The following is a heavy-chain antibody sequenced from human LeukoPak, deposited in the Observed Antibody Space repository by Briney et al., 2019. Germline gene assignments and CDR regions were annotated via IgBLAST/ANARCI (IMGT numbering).Heavy chain of an antibody. Sequence: ASVTLSCKASGYTFTFYYIHWVRQAPGQALEWLGWINPNSGGTNYAQKFQGRVTMTRDTSISTAYMELSRLRSDDTAVYYCARDIFLTAGGSTSEDWGQGTLVTVSS. CDR1: GYTFTFYY. CDR3: ARDIFLTAGGSTSED. V-gene: IGHV1-2*02. CDR2: INPNSGGT. D-gene: IGHD2-2*01. J-gene: IGHJ4*02.